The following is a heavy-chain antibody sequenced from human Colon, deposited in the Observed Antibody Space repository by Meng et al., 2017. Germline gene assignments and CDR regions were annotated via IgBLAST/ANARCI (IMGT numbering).Heavy chain of an antibody. V-gene: IGHV3-73*02. D-gene: IGHD5-18*01. CDR1: GFTVSGSA. CDR2: IRSKANSYAT. J-gene: IGHJ4*02. CDR3: TGDTAMVRLGY. Sequence: EVQLVASGGWLGQPGGSLQPSCAACGFTVSGSAMHWVRQASGKGLEWVGRIRSKANSYATAYAASVKGRFTISRDDSKNTAYLQMNSLKTEDTAVYYCTGDTAMVRLGYWGQGTLVTVSS.